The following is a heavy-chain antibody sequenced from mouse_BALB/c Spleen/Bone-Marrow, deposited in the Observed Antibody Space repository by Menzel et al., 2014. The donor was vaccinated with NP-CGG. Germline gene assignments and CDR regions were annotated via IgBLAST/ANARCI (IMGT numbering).Heavy chain of an antibody. CDR3: ARKDGGYYVMDY. CDR2: IWGGGGT. J-gene: IGHJ4*01. V-gene: IGHV2-6-4*01. CDR1: GFSLSRYN. D-gene: IGHD2-3*01. Sequence: VKLMESGPGLVAPSQNLSITCTVSGFSLSRYNIHWIRQPPGKGLEWLGMIWGGGGTDHNSALKSRLRISKDNSKSQIFLKINSLQIDDTAMYYWARKDGGYYVMDYWGQGTSVTVSS.